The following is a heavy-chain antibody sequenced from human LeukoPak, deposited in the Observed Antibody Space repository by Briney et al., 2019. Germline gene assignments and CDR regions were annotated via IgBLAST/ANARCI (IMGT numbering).Heavy chain of an antibody. D-gene: IGHD2-21*02. J-gene: IGHJ4*02. CDR3: ARQPCGGDCYSDY. CDR1: GYRFTSYW. CDR2: IYPGDSDT. Sequence: GGALKISWKGSGYRFTSYWIGGGRRLAGKGLEGMGIIYPGDSDTRYSPSFQGQVTISADKSISTAYLQWSSLKASDTAMYYCARQPCGGDCYSDYWGQGTLVTVSS. V-gene: IGHV5-51*01.